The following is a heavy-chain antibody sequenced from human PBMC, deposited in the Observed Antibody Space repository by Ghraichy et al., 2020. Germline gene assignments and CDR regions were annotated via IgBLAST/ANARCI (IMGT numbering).Heavy chain of an antibody. D-gene: IGHD3-22*01. V-gene: IGHV1-2*06. CDR1: GYTFTGYY. CDR3: ARDRDDSSGYYPY. Sequence: ASVKVSCKASGYTFTGYYMHWVRQAPGQGLEWMGRINPNSGGTNYAQKFQGRVTMTRDTSISTAYMELSRLRSDDTAVYYCARDRDDSSGYYPYWGQGTLVTVSS. CDR2: INPNSGGT. J-gene: IGHJ4*02.